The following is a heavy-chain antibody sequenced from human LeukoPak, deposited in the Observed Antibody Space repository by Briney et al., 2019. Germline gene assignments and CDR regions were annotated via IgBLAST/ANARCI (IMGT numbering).Heavy chain of an antibody. V-gene: IGHV1-69*13. Sequence: GASVKVSCKASGGTFSSYAISWVRQAPGQGLEWMGGIIPIFDTANYAQKFQGRVTITADESTSTAYMELSSLRSEDTAVYYSATVPPDYYDSSGYLNSWGQGTLVNVSS. CDR3: ATVPPDYYDSSGYLNS. J-gene: IGHJ4*02. CDR2: IIPIFDTA. D-gene: IGHD3-22*01. CDR1: GGTFSSYA.